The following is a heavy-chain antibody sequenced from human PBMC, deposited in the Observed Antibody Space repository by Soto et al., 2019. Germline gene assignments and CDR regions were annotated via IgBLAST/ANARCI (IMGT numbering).Heavy chain of an antibody. CDR2: MSYDGSNK. D-gene: IGHD3-9*01. V-gene: IGHV3-30*18. Sequence: QVQLVESGGGVVQPGRSLRLSCAASGFTFSSYGMHWVRQAPGKGLEWVAVMSYDGSNKYYADSVKGRFTISRDNSKNTLYLQMNSLRAEDTAVYYCAKDLGHYDILTGVDYWGQGTLVTVSS. CDR1: GFTFSSYG. CDR3: AKDLGHYDILTGVDY. J-gene: IGHJ4*02.